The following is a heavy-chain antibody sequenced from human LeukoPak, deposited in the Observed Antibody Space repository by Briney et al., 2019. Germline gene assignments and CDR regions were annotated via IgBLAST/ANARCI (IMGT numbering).Heavy chain of an antibody. Sequence: LTCAVYGGSFSGYYWSWIRQPPGKGLEWISAISGSGGSTYYADSVKVRFTISRDNSKNTLYLQMNSLRAEDTAVYYCAKAYYDSSGYGWNYWGQGTLVTVSS. CDR2: ISGSGGST. J-gene: IGHJ4*02. D-gene: IGHD3-22*01. CDR1: GGSFSGYY. V-gene: IGHV3-23*01. CDR3: AKAYYDSSGYGWNY.